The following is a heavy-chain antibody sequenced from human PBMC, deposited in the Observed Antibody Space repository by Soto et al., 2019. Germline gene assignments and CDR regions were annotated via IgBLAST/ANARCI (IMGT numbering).Heavy chain of an antibody. CDR2: ISSDGNNK. CDR3: ETDNSGYYGGVFDY. J-gene: IGHJ4*02. Sequence: GGSLRLSCAASGFTFSSYAMHWVRQAPGKGLEWVAVISSDGNNKYYADSVKGRFTISRDNSKNTLYVQMNSLRAGDTAVYYCETDNSGYYGGVFDYWGQGTQVTVSS. CDR1: GFTFSSYA. D-gene: IGHD3-22*01. V-gene: IGHV3-30-3*01.